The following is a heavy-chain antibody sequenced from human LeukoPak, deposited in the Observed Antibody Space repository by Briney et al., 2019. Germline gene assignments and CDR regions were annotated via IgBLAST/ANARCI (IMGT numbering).Heavy chain of an antibody. V-gene: IGHV3-23*01. CDR3: TTRVGGTPDY. CDR1: GFSFSDYV. D-gene: IGHD1-26*01. Sequence: AGGSLRLSCVGSGFSFSDYVMTWVRQAPGKGLEWVSAISNRDGSSTDYADSVKGRFTISRDNSKNTVYLQVNSVRAEDTAVYYCTTRVGGTPDYWGLGTLVTVSS. CDR2: ISNRDGSST. J-gene: IGHJ4*02.